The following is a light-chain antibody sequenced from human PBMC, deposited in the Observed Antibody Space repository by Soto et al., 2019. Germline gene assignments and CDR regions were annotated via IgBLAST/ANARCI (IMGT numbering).Light chain of an antibody. CDR1: HSVSRTY. CDR2: GAS. CDR3: QQFDDSVT. J-gene: IGKJ5*01. V-gene: IGKV3-20*01. Sequence: IVLCRSPGTLPLPPGESATLPCRASHSVSRTYLAWYQQKPGQAPRLLIYGASDRATGTPDRFSGSGSGTDFTLTISRLEPEDSAVYYYQQFDDSVTFGQGTRLEIK.